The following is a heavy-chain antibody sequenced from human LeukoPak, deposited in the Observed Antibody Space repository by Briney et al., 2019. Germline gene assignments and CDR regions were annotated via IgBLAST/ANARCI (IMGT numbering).Heavy chain of an antibody. J-gene: IGHJ5*02. CDR3: ASVKYSSGSTSSWFDP. Sequence: PSETLSLTCTVSGGSISNYHWSWFRQPPGTGLEWIGYIEYRGGTTYNSSLKSRVTISVDTSKNQFSLKLSSVTAADTAVYYCASVKYSSGSTSSWFDPWGRGTPVAVSS. D-gene: IGHD3-10*01. CDR2: IEYRGGT. V-gene: IGHV4-59*08. CDR1: GGSISNYH.